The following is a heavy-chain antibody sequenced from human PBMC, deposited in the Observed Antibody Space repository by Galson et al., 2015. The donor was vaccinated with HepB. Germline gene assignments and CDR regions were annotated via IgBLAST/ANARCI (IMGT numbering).Heavy chain of an antibody. V-gene: IGHV4-30-4*01. D-gene: IGHD2-2*01. CDR1: GGSISSGDYY. Sequence: LSLTCTVSGGSISSGDYYWSWIRQPPGKGLEWIGYIYYSGSTYYNPSLKSRVTISVDTSKNQFSLKLSSVTAADTAVYYCASVVPAATYYYYGMDVWGQGTTVTVSS. CDR3: ASVVPAATYYYYGMDV. J-gene: IGHJ6*02. CDR2: IYYSGST.